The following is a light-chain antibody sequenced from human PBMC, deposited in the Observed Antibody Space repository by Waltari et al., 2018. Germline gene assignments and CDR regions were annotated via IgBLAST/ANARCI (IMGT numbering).Light chain of an antibody. CDR1: NIGSKS. Sequence: SYVLTQSPPVSVAPGQTAKIPCWGKNIGSKSVHWYQHKSGQAHVLASYDDSGRPSGIPQRFSGSNSENTATLTISRVEAGDEADYYCQVWESSRGVFGGGTNLTVL. CDR3: QVWESSRGV. CDR2: DDS. J-gene: IGLJ3*02. V-gene: IGLV3-21*02.